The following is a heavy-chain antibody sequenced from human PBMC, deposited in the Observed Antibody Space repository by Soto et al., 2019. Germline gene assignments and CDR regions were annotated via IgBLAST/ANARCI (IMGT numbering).Heavy chain of an antibody. D-gene: IGHD3-22*01. J-gene: IGHJ4*02. Sequence: VGSLRLSCADSGFRFSSYSMSWVRQTPGKGLEWVAAITATGDRTYYADSVTGRFTISRDNSKKTHYLQMTSLRAEDTAMYYCATMNGYFEYWGQGTPVTVS. CDR3: ATMNGYFEY. CDR1: GFRFSSYS. CDR2: ITATGDRT. V-gene: IGHV3-23*01.